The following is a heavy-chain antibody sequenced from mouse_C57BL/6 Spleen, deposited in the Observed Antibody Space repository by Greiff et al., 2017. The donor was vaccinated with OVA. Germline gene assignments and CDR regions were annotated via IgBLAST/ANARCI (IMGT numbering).Heavy chain of an antibody. CDR2: ISYDGSN. D-gene: IGHD2-5*01. J-gene: IGHJ2*01. CDR3: ARENYYSNHGY. Sequence: ESGPGLVKPSQSLSLTCSVTGYSITSGYYWNWIRQFPGNKLEWMGYISYDGSNNYNPSLKNRISITRDTSKNQFFLKLNAVTTEDTATYYCARENYYSNHGYWGPGTTLSVSS. V-gene: IGHV3-6*01. CDR1: GYSITSGYY.